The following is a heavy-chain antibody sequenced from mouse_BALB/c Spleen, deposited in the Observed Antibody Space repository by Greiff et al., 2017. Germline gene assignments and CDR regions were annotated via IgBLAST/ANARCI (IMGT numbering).Heavy chain of an antibody. CDR2: ISSGGSYT. D-gene: IGHD2-4*01. Sequence: VQLKECGGGLVKPGGSLKLSCAASGFTFSSYAMSWVRQSPEKRLEWVAEISSGGSYTYYPDTVTGRFTISRDNAKNTLYLEMSSLRSEDTAMYYCARDGITNAMDYWGQGTSVTVSS. CDR1: GFTFSSYA. J-gene: IGHJ4*01. CDR3: ARDGITNAMDY. V-gene: IGHV5-9-4*01.